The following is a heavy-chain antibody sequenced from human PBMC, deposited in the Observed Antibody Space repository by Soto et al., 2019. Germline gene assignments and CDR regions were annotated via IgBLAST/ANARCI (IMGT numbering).Heavy chain of an antibody. Sequence: EVQLVESGGGLVQPGGSLRLSCEASGFTFSTFWMHWVRQAPGKGLVWVSRINSDGSSTYYADSVKGRVTISRDNAKNTLYLQLNSLRPEGTAVYYCARDFEYWGQGTLVTVSS. CDR3: ARDFEY. J-gene: IGHJ4*02. CDR1: GFTFSTFW. V-gene: IGHV3-74*01. CDR2: INSDGSST.